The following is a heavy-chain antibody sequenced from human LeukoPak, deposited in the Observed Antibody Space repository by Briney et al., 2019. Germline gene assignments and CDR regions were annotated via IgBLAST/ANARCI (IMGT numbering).Heavy chain of an antibody. V-gene: IGHV3-74*01. CDR3: ARDLGLRGST. CDR1: GLTFSNSW. CDR2: MYGDMRDI. D-gene: IGHD5-12*01. J-gene: IGHJ5*02. Sequence: GGSLRLSCEASGLTFSNSWMHWVRQIPGRGLVWVSRMYGDMRDISYADSVKGRFTISRDNAKNTVYLQMNSLRGEDTAVYYCARDLGLRGSTWGQGTLVTVSS.